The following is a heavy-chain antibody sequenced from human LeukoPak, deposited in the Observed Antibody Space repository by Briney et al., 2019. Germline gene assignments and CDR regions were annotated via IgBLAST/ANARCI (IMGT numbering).Heavy chain of an antibody. Sequence: GGSLRLSCTASGFTYSGYSMSWIRQAPGKGLEWVSSFGTRSTSIYHAGSVKGRFAISRDNAKNSLYLQMNSLRAEDTALYYCAREVSEGFDFWGQGTLVTVSS. CDR3: AREVSEGFDF. CDR1: GFTYSGYS. CDR2: FGTRSTSI. J-gene: IGHJ4*02. V-gene: IGHV3-21*01. D-gene: IGHD3-22*01.